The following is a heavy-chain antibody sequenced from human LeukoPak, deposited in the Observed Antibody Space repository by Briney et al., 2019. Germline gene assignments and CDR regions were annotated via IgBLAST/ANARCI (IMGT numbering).Heavy chain of an antibody. CDR2: INHSGST. Sequence: SETLSLTCAVYGGSFSGYYWSWIRQPPGKGLEWIGEINHSGSTNYNPSLKSRVTISVDTSKNQFSLQLSSVTAADTAVYYCARGNGYSSSTSCYLFRYYYYMDVWGKGTTVTVYS. V-gene: IGHV4-34*01. CDR1: GGSFSGYY. D-gene: IGHD2-2*01. CDR3: ARGNGYSSSTSCYLFRYYYYMDV. J-gene: IGHJ6*03.